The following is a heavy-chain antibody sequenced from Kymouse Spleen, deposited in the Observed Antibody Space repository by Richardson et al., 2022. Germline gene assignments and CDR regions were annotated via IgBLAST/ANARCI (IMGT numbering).Heavy chain of an antibody. Sequence: QLQLQESGPGLVKPSETLSLTCTVSGGSISSSSYYWGWIRQPPGKGLEWIGSIYYSGSTYYNPSLKSRVTISVDTSKNQFSLKLSSVTAADTAVYYCAGSSSYYYYYGMDVWGQGTTVTVSS. CDR2: IYYSGST. CDR1: GGSISSSSYY. V-gene: IGHV4-39*01. CDR3: AGSSSYYYYYGMDV. D-gene: IGHD6-6*01. J-gene: IGHJ6*02.